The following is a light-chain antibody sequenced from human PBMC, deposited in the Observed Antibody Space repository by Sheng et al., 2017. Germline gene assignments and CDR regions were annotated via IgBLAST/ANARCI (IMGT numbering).Light chain of an antibody. V-gene: IGKV1-39*01. CDR3: QQSYTTPMYT. CDR2: AAS. Sequence: DIQMTQSPSSLSASVGDRVTITCRASQTISRYLNWYQQKPGKAPKLLIYAASGLQSGVPSRFSGSGSGTDFTLTISSLQPEDFVTYYCQQSYTTPMYTFGQGTKLQIK. J-gene: IGKJ2*01. CDR1: QTISRY.